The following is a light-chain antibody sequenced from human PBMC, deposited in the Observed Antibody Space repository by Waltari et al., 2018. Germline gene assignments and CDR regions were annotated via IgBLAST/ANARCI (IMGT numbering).Light chain of an antibody. J-gene: IGKJ4*01. CDR2: DAS. CDR3: QQRRNWPLT. V-gene: IGKV3-11*01. CDR1: QSVGTY. Sequence: EIVFTQSPHILSFSPGERATLSCRASQSVGTYLAWYQQRPGQSPRLLIYDASYKATGIPARFSGSGSETDFTLTISSLQPEDFAVYYCQQRRNWPLTFGGGTRVQI.